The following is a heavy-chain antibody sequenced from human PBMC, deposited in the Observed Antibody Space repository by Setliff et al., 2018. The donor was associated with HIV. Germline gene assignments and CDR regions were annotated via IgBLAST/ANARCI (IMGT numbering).Heavy chain of an antibody. CDR2: INTVNGNT. J-gene: IGHJ5*02. V-gene: IGHV1-3*04. CDR3: ARDLNSGDYPHWFDP. D-gene: IGHD4-17*01. Sequence: ASVKVSCKASGGTFSSYAISWVRQAPGQGLEWMGWINTVNGNTKYSQKFQGRVTITRDTSASTVYMELSSLRSGDTAVYYCARDLNSGDYPHWFDPWGQGTLVTVSS. CDR1: GGTFSSYA.